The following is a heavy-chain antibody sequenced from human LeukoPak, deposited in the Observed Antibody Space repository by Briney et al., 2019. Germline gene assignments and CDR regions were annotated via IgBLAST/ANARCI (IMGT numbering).Heavy chain of an antibody. CDR1: GGTFSSYT. J-gene: IGHJ4*02. D-gene: IGHD3-22*01. CDR3: ARTSDYGSSGYYYG. Sequence: SVKVSCVASGGTFSSYTISWVRQAPGQGLEWMGRIIPILGIANYAQEFQGRVTITADKSTSTAYMELSSLRSEDTAVYYCARTSDYGSSGYYYGWGQGTLVTVSS. CDR2: IIPILGIA. V-gene: IGHV1-69*02.